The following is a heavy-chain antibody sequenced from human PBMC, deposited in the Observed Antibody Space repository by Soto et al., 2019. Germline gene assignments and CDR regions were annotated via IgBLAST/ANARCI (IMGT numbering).Heavy chain of an antibody. D-gene: IGHD6-13*01. CDR2: IWYDGSNK. CDR1: GFTFSSYG. Sequence: QVQLVESGGGVVQPGRSLRLSCAASGFTFSSYGMHWVRQAPGKGLEWVAVIWYDGSNKYYADSVKGRFTISRDNSKNTLYRQMNSLRAEDTAVYYCARDLKPGIAAAGDDPLGYWGQGTLVTVSS. CDR3: ARDLKPGIAAAGDDPLGY. J-gene: IGHJ4*02. V-gene: IGHV3-33*01.